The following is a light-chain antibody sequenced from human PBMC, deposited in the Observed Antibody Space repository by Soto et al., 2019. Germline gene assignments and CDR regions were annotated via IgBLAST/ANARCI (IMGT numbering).Light chain of an antibody. CDR1: SSDVGGYNY. J-gene: IGLJ1*01. V-gene: IGLV2-14*01. Sequence: QSVLTQPASVSASPGQSVTISCAGTSSDVGGYNYVSWYQQRPGRAPKLMIYEVTYRPSGVSNRFPGSKSGNTASLTISGLQAEDEADYYCSSYTTSSTLVFGTGTKVTVL. CDR3: SSYTTSSTLV. CDR2: EVT.